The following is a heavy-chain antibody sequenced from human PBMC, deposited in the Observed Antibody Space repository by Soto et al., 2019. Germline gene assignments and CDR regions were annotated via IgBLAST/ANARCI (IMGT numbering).Heavy chain of an antibody. D-gene: IGHD2-15*01. CDR3: VRGGGGGLFDP. V-gene: IGHV3-30*03. J-gene: IGHJ5*02. CDR1: GLTFSSYG. Sequence: PGGSLRLSCAASGLTFSSYGMHWVRQAPGKGLEWVAVISYDGSNKYYADSVKGRFTISRDNSKNTLYLQMSSLRAEDTAVYYCVRGGGGGLFDPWGQGTLVTVSS. CDR2: ISYDGSNK.